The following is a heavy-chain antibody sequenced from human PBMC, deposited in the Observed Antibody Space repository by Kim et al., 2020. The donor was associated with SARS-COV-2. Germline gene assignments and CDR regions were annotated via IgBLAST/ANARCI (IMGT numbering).Heavy chain of an antibody. CDR3: ARGPPRADCGANCYLDY. CDR1: GGSISTNY. V-gene: IGHV4-4*07. Sequence: SETLSLTCTVSGGSISTNYWGWIRQSAGKGLEWIGRIYSSGSTDYNASLKSRVAMSVDTSKNQFSLEVSSVTAADTAVYFCARGPPRADCGANCYLDYWGQGTLVTVS. CDR2: IYSSGST. D-gene: IGHD2-21*02. J-gene: IGHJ4*02.